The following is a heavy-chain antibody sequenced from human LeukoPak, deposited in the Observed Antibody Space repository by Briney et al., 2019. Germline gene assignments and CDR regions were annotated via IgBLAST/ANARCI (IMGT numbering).Heavy chain of an antibody. CDR2: IICSSSYI. J-gene: IGHJ4*02. CDR3: ARIVVAGLSPIFFVY. CDR1: GFTFSSYS. V-gene: IGHV3-21*04. D-gene: IGHD6-19*01. Sequence: GGSLSLSCAASGFTFSSYSMRWVRQAPGERLEWGSSIICSSSYIYYEHSLKGRFTISRDNAKNPLSLKMTSLRAEDTAVYYWARIVVAGLSPIFFVYWGQGTLFTVSS.